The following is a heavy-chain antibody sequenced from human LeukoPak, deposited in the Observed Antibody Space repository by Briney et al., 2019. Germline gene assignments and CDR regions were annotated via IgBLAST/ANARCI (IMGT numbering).Heavy chain of an antibody. D-gene: IGHD5-18*01. J-gene: IGHJ4*02. Sequence: GGSLRLSCAASGFTFSSFEMNWVRQAPGKGLEWVSYISRSGSTIYYADSVKGRFTISRVNAKNSLYLQMNSLRAEDTAVYYCARGYSYGVSFDYWGQGTLVTVSS. CDR1: GFTFSSFE. CDR3: ARGYSYGVSFDY. V-gene: IGHV3-48*03. CDR2: ISRSGSTI.